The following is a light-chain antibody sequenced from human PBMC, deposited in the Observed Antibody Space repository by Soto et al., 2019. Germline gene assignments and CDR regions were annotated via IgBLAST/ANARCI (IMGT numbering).Light chain of an antibody. Sequence: EILVTQFPATLSVSPGERASLSCRANQTINKYLAWYQQKPGQPPRLLIYDASTRASGIPARFSGTGSGIDFTLTITSLEPEDFAVYYCQQRNRWPWTFGQGTKVEVK. CDR2: DAS. V-gene: IGKV3-11*01. J-gene: IGKJ1*01. CDR1: QTINKY. CDR3: QQRNRWPWT.